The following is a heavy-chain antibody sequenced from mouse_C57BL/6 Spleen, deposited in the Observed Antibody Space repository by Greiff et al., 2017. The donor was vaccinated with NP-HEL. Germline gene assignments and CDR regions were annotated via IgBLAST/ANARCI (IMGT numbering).Heavy chain of an antibody. Sequence: QVHVKQSGAELVRPGTSVKVSCKASGYAFTNYLIEWVKQRPGQGLEWIGVINPGSGGTNYNEKFKGKATLTADKSSSTAYMQLSSLTSEDSAVYFCATAYYSNPYAMDYWGQGTSVTVSS. CDR1: GYAFTNYL. D-gene: IGHD2-5*01. CDR2: INPGSGGT. CDR3: ATAYYSNPYAMDY. V-gene: IGHV1-54*01. J-gene: IGHJ4*01.